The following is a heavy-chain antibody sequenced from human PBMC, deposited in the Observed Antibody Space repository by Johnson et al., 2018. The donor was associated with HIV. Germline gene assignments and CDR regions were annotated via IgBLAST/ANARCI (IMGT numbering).Heavy chain of an antibody. D-gene: IGHD6-19*01. V-gene: IGHV3-30*04. Sequence: QMQLVESGGGVVQPGRSLRLSCAASGFTFSSYAMHWVRQAPAKGLEWVAVISYDGSNKYYADSVKGRFTISRDNSKNTLYLQMNSLRAEDTAVYYCANIGSGWYSDAFDIWGQGTMVTVSS. CDR2: ISYDGSNK. J-gene: IGHJ3*02. CDR3: ANIGSGWYSDAFDI. CDR1: GFTFSSYA.